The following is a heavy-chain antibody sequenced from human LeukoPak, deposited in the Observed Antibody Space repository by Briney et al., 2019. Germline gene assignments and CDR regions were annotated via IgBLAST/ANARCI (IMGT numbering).Heavy chain of an antibody. Sequence: SETLSLTCTVSGYSISSGYYWGWIRQPPGKGLEWIGSIYHSGSTYYNPSLKSRVTISVDTSKNQLSLQVNSVTHADTAVYYCVRDLGRDSNGYFDYWGQGSLVTVSS. CDR2: IYHSGST. V-gene: IGHV4-38-2*02. CDR1: GYSISSGYY. D-gene: IGHD3-22*01. J-gene: IGHJ4*02. CDR3: VRDLGRDSNGYFDY.